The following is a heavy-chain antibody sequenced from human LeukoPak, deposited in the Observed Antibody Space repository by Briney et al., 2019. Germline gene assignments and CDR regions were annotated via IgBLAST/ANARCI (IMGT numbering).Heavy chain of an antibody. V-gene: IGHV1-69*05. D-gene: IGHD6-19*01. CDR1: GGTFSNYA. J-gene: IGHJ5*02. CDR3: ARDLSVAVDNWFDP. CDR2: IIPIFGTA. Sequence: ASVKVSCKASGGTFSNYAITWVRQAPGQGLEWMGGIIPIFGTANYAQKFQGRVSLTTDESATTAYMELSSLGSEDTAVYYCARDLSVAVDNWFDPWGQGTLVTVSP.